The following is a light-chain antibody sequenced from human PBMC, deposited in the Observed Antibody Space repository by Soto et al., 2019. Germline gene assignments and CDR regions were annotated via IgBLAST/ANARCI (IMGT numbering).Light chain of an antibody. CDR1: HSISSF. Sequence: DIQIPQSPSTLSASVGDRVTITCLASHSISSFFSWYQQKPWKAPKLLISTASSLQSGVPSRFSGRGSGTDFPLTISSLQPEDFATYYCQQSYSTPWTFGQGTKVDIK. V-gene: IGKV1-39*01. CDR3: QQSYSTPWT. CDR2: TAS. J-gene: IGKJ1*01.